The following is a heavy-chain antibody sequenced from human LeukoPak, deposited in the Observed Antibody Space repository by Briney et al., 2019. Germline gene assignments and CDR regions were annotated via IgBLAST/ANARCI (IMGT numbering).Heavy chain of an antibody. V-gene: IGHV4-4*08. CDR1: GGSSGTYY. CDR3: ARHSSQESGSYCDPLSY. D-gene: IGHD3-10*01. J-gene: IGHJ4*02. CDR2: SYTSGST. Sequence: PSETLSLTCTVSGGSSGTYYWSWVRQTPGKGLEWVGYSYTSGSTEYNPSLKSRVTISMDTSKTQFSLNLRSVTAADTAVYYCARHSSQESGSYCDPLSYWGQGTLVTVSS.